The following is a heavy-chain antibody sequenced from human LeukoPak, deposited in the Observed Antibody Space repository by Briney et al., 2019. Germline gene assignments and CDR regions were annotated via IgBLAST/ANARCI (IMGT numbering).Heavy chain of an antibody. V-gene: IGHV6-1*01. D-gene: IGHD6-19*01. Sequence: SQTLSLTCAISGDSVSSNSAAWNWIRQSPSRGLEWLGRTYYRSKWYSDYAVSVKSRIIIKPDTSKNQFSLQLNSVTPEDTAVYYCARGGYSSGWLDDDAFDIWGQGTMVTVSS. CDR1: GDSVSSNSAA. CDR3: ARGGYSSGWLDDDAFDI. J-gene: IGHJ3*02. CDR2: TYYRSKWYS.